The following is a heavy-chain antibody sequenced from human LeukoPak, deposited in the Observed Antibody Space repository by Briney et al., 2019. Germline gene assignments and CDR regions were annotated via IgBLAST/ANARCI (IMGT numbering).Heavy chain of an antibody. V-gene: IGHV4-61*01. CDR1: GGSVSSGSYY. CDR3: AKSTTGYYFDY. Sequence: SETLSLTCTLSGGSVSSGSYYWTWIRQPPGKGLEWIGYIYYSESTNYNPSLKSRVTISVDTSKNQFSLKLSSVTAADAAVYYCAKSTTGYYFDYWGQGTLVTVSS. CDR2: IYYSEST. J-gene: IGHJ4*02. D-gene: IGHD4-17*01.